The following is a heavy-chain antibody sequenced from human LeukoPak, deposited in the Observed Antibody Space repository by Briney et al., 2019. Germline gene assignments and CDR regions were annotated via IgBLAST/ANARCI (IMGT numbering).Heavy chain of an antibody. CDR1: GFTFSSYG. J-gene: IGHJ3*02. CDR3: ARATRKSPQGAFDI. CDR2: ISYDGSNK. V-gene: IGHV3-30*03. Sequence: GGSLRLSCAASGFTFSSYGMHWVRQASGKGLEWVAVISYDGSNKYYADSVKGRFTISRDNSKNTLYLQMNSLRAEDTAVYYCARATRKSPQGAFDIWGQGTMVTVSS.